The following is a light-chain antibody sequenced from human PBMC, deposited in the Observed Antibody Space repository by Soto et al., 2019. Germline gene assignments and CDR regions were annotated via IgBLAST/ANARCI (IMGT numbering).Light chain of an antibody. CDR1: SSDVGGYKY. CDR3: SSFTSSSTLSV. V-gene: IGLV2-14*01. Sequence: QSALTQPASVSGSPGQSITISCTGTSSDVGGYKYVSWYQQHPGKAPKLMIYEVNNRHSGVSNRFSGSKSGNTASLTVSGLQAEDEADYYCSSFTSSSTLSVFGTGTKLTVL. J-gene: IGLJ1*01. CDR2: EVN.